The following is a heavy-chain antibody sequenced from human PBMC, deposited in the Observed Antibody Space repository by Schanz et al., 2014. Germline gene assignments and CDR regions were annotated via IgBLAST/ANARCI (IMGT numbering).Heavy chain of an antibody. CDR2: ISGSGGST. V-gene: IGHV3-23*01. CDR1: GFTFSDYY. D-gene: IGHD3-22*01. CDR3: AKDPSHGDYDYYFDY. Sequence: DVQLLESGGGLVQPGGSLRLSCAASGFTFSDYYMSWIRQAPGKGLEWVSAISGSGGSTYYADSVKGRFTISRDNSKNTLYLQMNSLRAEDTAVYYCAKDPSHGDYDYYFDYWGQGTLVTVSS. J-gene: IGHJ4*02.